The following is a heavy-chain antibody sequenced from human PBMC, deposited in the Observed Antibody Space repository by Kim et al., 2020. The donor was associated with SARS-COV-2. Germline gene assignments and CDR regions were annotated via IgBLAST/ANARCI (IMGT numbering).Heavy chain of an antibody. V-gene: IGHV3-23*01. J-gene: IGHJ6*02. CDR3: AKLSVREPRDV. Sequence: YADCVKGRLTISRDKSKNTWYLQMNSLRADDTAVYYCAKLSVREPRDVWGQGTTVTVSS. D-gene: IGHD1-26*01.